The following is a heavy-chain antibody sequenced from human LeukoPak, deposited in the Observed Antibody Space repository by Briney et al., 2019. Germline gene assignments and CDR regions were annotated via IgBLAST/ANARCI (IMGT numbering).Heavy chain of an antibody. CDR3: AREGRGYSYGQVESWFDP. CDR2: IIPIFGTA. Sequence: ASVKVSCKASGGTFSSYAISWVRQAPGQGLEWMGRIIPIFGTANYAQKFQGRVTITTDESTGTAYMELSSLRSEDTAVYYCAREGRGYSYGQVESWFDPWGQGTLVTVSS. V-gene: IGHV1-69*05. CDR1: GGTFSSYA. D-gene: IGHD5-18*01. J-gene: IGHJ5*02.